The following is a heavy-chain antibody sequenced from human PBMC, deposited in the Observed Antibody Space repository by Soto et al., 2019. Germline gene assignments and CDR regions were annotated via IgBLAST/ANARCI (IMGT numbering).Heavy chain of an antibody. D-gene: IGHD5-18*01. CDR3: ARVDTIIGNYYYGMDV. V-gene: IGHV1-69*02. CDR2: IIPILGIA. CDR1: GGTFSSYT. Sequence: SVKVSCKASGGTFSSYTISWVRQAPGQGLEWMGRIIPILGIANYAQKFQGRVTITADKSTSTAYMELSSLRSEDTAVYYCARVDTIIGNYYYGMDVWGQGTTVTVSS. J-gene: IGHJ6*02.